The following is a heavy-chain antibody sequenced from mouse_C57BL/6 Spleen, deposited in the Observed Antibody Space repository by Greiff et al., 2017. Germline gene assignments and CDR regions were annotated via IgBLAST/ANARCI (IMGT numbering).Heavy chain of an antibody. CDR1: GFTFSSYA. CDR3: ARDRGLFAY. Sequence: EVQRVESGGGLVKPGGSLKLSCAASGFTFSSYAMSWVRQTPEQSLEWVATISDGGSYTYYPDNVKGRFTLSRDNAKSNLYLQLSHLKSEDTAVYYCARDRGLFAYWGQGTLVTVSA. CDR2: ISDGGSYT. V-gene: IGHV5-4*01. J-gene: IGHJ3*01. D-gene: IGHD3-1*01.